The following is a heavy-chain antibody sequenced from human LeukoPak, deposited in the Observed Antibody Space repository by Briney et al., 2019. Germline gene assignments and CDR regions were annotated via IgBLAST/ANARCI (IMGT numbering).Heavy chain of an antibody. CDR2: IYYSGST. CDR1: GGSISSGDYY. Sequence: SETLSLTCTVSGGSISSGDYYWSWIRQPPGKGLEWIGYIYYSGSTYYNPSLKSRVTISVDTSKNQFSLKLSSVTAADTAVYYCARGLAYYYYMDVWGKGTTVTVSS. V-gene: IGHV4-30-4*08. CDR3: ARGLAYYYYMDV. J-gene: IGHJ6*03.